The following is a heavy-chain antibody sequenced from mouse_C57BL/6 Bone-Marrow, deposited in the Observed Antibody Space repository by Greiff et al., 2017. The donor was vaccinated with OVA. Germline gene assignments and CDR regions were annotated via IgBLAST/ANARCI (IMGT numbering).Heavy chain of an antibody. CDR3: ARQGSGYAMDY. CDR2: ISNGGGST. D-gene: IGHD1-1*01. Sequence: EVKVVESGGGLVQPGGSLKLSCAASGFTFSDYYMYWVRQTPEKRLEWVAYISNGGGSTYYPDTVKGRFTISRDNAKNTLYLQMSRLKSEDTAMYYCARQGSGYAMDYWGQGTSVTVSS. CDR1: GFTFSDYY. V-gene: IGHV5-12*01. J-gene: IGHJ4*01.